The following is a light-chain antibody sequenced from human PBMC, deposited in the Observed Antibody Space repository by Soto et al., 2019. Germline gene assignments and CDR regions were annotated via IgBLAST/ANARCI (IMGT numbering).Light chain of an antibody. CDR3: QSYDSSRSVNV. CDR2: GNS. V-gene: IGLV1-40*01. CDR1: SSNIGAGYD. J-gene: IGLJ1*01. Sequence: QAVVTQPPSVSGAPGQRVTISCTGSSSNIGAGYDVHWYQQLPGTAPKLLIYGNSNRPSGVPDRFSGSKSGTSASLAITGLEVEEEADYYCQSYDSSRSVNVFGIGTKLTFL.